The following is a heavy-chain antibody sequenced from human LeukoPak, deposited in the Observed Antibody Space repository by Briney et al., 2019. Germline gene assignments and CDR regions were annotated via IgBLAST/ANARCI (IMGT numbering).Heavy chain of an antibody. CDR2: ISSSSSYI. V-gene: IGHV3-21*01. J-gene: IGHJ4*02. D-gene: IGHD5-18*01. CDR1: GFTFSTYS. Sequence: KPGGSLRLSCAASGFTFSTYSMNWVRQAPGKGLEWVSSISSSSSYIYYADSVKGRFTISRDNAKNSLYLQMNSLRAEDTAVYYCARGWDVDTAILPSLVGYWGQGTLVTVSS. CDR3: ARGWDVDTAILPSLVGY.